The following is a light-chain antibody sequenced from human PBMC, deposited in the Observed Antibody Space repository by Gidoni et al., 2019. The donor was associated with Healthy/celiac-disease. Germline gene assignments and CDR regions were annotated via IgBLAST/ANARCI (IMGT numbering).Light chain of an antibody. CDR1: SIDVCCYNY. CDR3: CSYAGSYTFGV. J-gene: IGLJ3*02. V-gene: IGLV2-11*01. Sequence: SALTQPRSVSGSPGQSVTISCTGTSIDVCCYNYVSLSQQHPGKAPKLMIYDVSKRPSGVPYRFSGSKSGNTASLTISGLQAEDEADYYCCSYAGSYTFGVFGGGTKLTVL. CDR2: DVS.